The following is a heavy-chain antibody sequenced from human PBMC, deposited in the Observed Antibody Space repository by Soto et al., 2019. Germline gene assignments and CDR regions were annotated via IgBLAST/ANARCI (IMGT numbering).Heavy chain of an antibody. CDR2: ISCCGGST. V-gene: IGHV3-23*01. CDR1: GFNFKTFA. J-gene: IGHJ4*02. D-gene: IGHD6-19*01. Sequence: EVQLLESGGGVVQPGGSLRLSCVASGFNFKTFAMAWVRQAPGEGLEWVSGISCCGGSTSYADSVKGRFSIARDDSKNTLALQINSLRVEDTAQYYCAKDDGEQWLVPHLDNWGQGTLVTVS. CDR3: AKDDGEQWLVPHLDN.